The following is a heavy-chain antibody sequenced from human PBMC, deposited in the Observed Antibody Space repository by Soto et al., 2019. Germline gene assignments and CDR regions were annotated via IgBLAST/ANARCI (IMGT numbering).Heavy chain of an antibody. CDR2: INPSGGST. J-gene: IGHJ4*02. Sequence: QVQLVQSGAEVKKPGASVKVSCKASGYTFTSYYMHWVRQAPGQGLEWMGMINPSGGSTSYAQKFQGRVTMTRDTSTSTVYMELSSLRSEDTAVYYCARDGGDSSGWYCEDYWGQGTLVTVSS. V-gene: IGHV1-46*01. CDR1: GYTFTSYY. CDR3: ARDGGDSSGWYCEDY. D-gene: IGHD6-19*01.